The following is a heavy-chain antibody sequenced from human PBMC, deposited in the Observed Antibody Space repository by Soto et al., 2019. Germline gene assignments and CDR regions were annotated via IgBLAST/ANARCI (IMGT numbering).Heavy chain of an antibody. J-gene: IGHJ6*02. D-gene: IGHD2-8*01. CDR3: AKNGQPPYYYYGLDV. V-gene: IGHV1-18*01. CDR1: GYTLTRYG. CDR2: ISGYNGDT. Sequence: ASVKVSCKASGYTLTRYGISWVREAPGQGLEWMGWISGYNGDTNYAQKFQGRVSMTIDTSTTTAYMELRSLTSDDTAVYYCAKNGQPPYYYYGLDVWGQGTKVTVSS.